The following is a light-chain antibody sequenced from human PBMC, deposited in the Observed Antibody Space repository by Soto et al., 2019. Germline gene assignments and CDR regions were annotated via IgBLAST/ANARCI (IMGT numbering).Light chain of an antibody. CDR2: EVS. CDR1: SSDVGGYNY. V-gene: IGLV2-14*01. J-gene: IGLJ3*02. Sequence: QSALTQPASVSGSPGQSITISCTGTSSDVGGYNYVSWYQQHPGKAPQLMIYEVSNRPSGVSNRFSGSKSGNTASLTISGLQAADESDYSCSSYTSSSTLWVFGGGTKVTVL. CDR3: SSYTSSSTLWV.